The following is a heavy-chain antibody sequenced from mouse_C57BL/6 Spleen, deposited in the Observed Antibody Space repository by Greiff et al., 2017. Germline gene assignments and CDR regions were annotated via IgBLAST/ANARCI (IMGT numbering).Heavy chain of an antibody. Sequence: QLLQPGAELVRPGSSLKLSCEASGFTFTSYWMAWVQQSPGQGLEWIGNIYPSDSYTYYNQKLKDMATLTVDKSSNTAYMQLSSLTSEDSADYYSSSCADWDFAYWGQGTLVTVSA. CDR3: SSCADWDFAY. D-gene: IGHD4-1*01. CDR2: IYPSDSYT. V-gene: IGHV1-61*01. J-gene: IGHJ3*01. CDR1: GFTFTSYW.